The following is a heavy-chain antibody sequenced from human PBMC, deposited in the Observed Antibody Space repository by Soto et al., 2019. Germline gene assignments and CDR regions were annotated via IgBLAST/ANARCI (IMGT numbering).Heavy chain of an antibody. Sequence: EVQILESGGGLVQPGGSLRLSCAASGFSISTYGVTWVRQAPGKGLEWVSGVSGGSGTTHYADSVKGRFTITTDNSEKTAYLQMNNLRVEDTAVYYCAKWNGYGDHWGQGTLVTVS. CDR1: GFSISTYG. D-gene: IGHD1-1*01. CDR3: AKWNGYGDH. CDR2: VSGGSGTT. V-gene: IGHV3-23*01. J-gene: IGHJ4*02.